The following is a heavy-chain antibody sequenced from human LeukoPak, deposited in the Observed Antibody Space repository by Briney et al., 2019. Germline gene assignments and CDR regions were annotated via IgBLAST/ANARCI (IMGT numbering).Heavy chain of an antibody. V-gene: IGHV4-31*03. CDR3: ARVAVVNWSFDY. CDR1: DGSISSGGYY. D-gene: IGHD5-18*01. J-gene: IGHJ4*02. CDR2: IYYSGST. Sequence: SQTLSLTCTVSDGSISSGGYYWSWIRQHPGKGLEWIGYIYYSGSTYYNPSLKSRVTISVDTSKNQFSLKLSSVTAADTAVYYCARVAVVNWSFDYWGQGTLVTVSS.